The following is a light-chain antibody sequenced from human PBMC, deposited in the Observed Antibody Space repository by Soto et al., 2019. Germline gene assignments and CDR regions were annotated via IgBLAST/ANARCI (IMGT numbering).Light chain of an antibody. Sequence: EIVMTQSPGTLSLSPGERAILSCRASQSVSSNLAWYQQKPGQAPRLLIYDASNRATGIPARFSGSGSGTDFTLTISSLQPEDFATYYCQQSYSTPLFGPGTKVDIK. CDR2: DAS. CDR3: QQSYSTPL. J-gene: IGKJ3*01. V-gene: IGKV3D-15*01. CDR1: QSVSSN.